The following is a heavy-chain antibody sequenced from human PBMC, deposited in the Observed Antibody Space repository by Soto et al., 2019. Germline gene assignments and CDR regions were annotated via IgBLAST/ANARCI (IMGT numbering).Heavy chain of an antibody. CDR3: ASLVVTAIKRLDY. V-gene: IGHV3-23*01. CDR1: GFTFSNSA. CDR2: ISYSGVST. Sequence: VGSLRLSCAASGFTFSNSAMSWVRQAPGKGLDWVSAISYSGVSTYYADSVKGRFTISRDNSKNTLYLQMNSLRAEDTAVYYCASLVVTAIKRLDYWGQGTLVTVSS. D-gene: IGHD2-21*02. J-gene: IGHJ4*02.